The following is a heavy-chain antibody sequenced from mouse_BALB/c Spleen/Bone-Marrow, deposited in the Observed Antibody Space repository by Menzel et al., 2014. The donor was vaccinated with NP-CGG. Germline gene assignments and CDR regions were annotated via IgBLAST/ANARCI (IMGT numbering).Heavy chain of an antibody. D-gene: IGHD1-2*01. CDR3: ARSGATATPFAY. Sequence: QVQLQQSGAELARPGASVKLSCKASGYTFTNYWMQWVKQRPGQDPEWIGAIYPGDGDSRYTQKFKGKATLTADKSSSTAYMQLNSLASEGSAVYYCARSGATATPFAYWGQGTLVPVSA. CDR2: IYPGDGDS. CDR1: GYTFTNYW. J-gene: IGHJ3*01. V-gene: IGHV1-87*01.